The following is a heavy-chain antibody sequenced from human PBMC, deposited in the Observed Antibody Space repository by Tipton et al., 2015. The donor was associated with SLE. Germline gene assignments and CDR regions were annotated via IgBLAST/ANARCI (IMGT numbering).Heavy chain of an antibody. J-gene: IGHJ4*02. Sequence: QSGPEVKKPGASVKVSCKASGYTFTGYYMHWVRQAPGQGLEWMGWINPNSGGTNYAQKFQGRVTMTRDKSISTAYLQWSSLKASDTAMYYCARFRARASSSGDLDYWGPGTLVTVSS. V-gene: IGHV1-2*02. CDR1: GYTFTGYY. D-gene: IGHD6-6*01. CDR3: ARFRARASSSGDLDY. CDR2: INPNSGGT.